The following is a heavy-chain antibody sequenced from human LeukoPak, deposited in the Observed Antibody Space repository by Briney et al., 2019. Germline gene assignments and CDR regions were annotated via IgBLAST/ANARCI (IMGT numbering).Heavy chain of an antibody. D-gene: IGHD6-13*01. Sequence: GGSLRLSCAASGFTFSSYAMSWVRQAPGKGLEWVSGISGSGGSTYYAGSVKGRFTISRDNSKNTVYVQTNSLRAEDTAVYYCANRPYSSSWFYDYWGQGTLVTVSS. V-gene: IGHV3-23*01. CDR3: ANRPYSSSWFYDY. J-gene: IGHJ4*02. CDR1: GFTFSSYA. CDR2: ISGSGGST.